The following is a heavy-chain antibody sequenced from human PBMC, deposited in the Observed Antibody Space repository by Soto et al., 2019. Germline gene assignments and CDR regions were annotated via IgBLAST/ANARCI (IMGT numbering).Heavy chain of an antibody. Sequence: SETLSLTCAVSGGSISSGVYSWIWIRQPPGKVLEWIGYIYHSGSTYYNPSLKSRVTISVDRSKNQFSLKLSSVTAADTAVYYCARGLYDSSGYYYPGSYYFDYWGQGTLVTVSS. CDR3: ARGLYDSSGYYYPGSYYFDY. J-gene: IGHJ4*02. V-gene: IGHV4-30-2*01. D-gene: IGHD3-22*01. CDR2: IYHSGST. CDR1: GGSISSGVYS.